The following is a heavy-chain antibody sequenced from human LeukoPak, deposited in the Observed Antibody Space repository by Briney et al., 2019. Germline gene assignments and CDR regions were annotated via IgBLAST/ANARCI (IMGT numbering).Heavy chain of an antibody. CDR3: ARETFYDILTGSRNYYFDS. V-gene: IGHV3-30*03. J-gene: IGHJ4*02. CDR1: GFTFSSYG. D-gene: IGHD3-9*01. Sequence: PGRSLRLSCAASGFTFSSYGMHWVRQAPGKGLEWVAVISYDGNNKYYADSVKGRFTISRDNSKNTLYLQMNSLRAEDTAVYYCARETFYDILTGSRNYYFDSWGQGTLVTVSS. CDR2: ISYDGNNK.